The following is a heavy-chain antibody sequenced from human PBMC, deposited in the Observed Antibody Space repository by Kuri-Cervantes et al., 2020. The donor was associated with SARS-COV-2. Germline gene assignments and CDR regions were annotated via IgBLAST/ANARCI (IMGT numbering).Heavy chain of an antibody. CDR1: GFTFSNAW. D-gene: IGHD6-13*01. Sequence: ETLSLTCAASGFTFSNAWMSWVRQAPGKGLEWVGRIKSKTDGGTTDYAAPVKGRFTISRDDSKNTLYLQMNSLRAEDTAVYYCAKVGYSTRRALFDPWGQGTLVTVSS. V-gene: IGHV3-15*01. CDR2: IKSKTDGGTT. J-gene: IGHJ5*02. CDR3: AKVGYSTRRALFDP.